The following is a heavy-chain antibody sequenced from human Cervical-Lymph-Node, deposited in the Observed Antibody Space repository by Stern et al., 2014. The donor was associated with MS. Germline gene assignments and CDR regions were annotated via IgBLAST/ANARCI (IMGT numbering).Heavy chain of an antibody. Sequence: QVQLQESGPGLVKPSETLYLTCSVSGTSTISNYLSWFRQSPGKGLEWIGNIYYTGSTNDNPSLKSRVSMSVDPSKNQFSVKGTSVTAADTAVYYCARLAASSSGPFDYWGQGTLVTVSS. J-gene: IGHJ4*02. V-gene: IGHV4-59*01. D-gene: IGHD3-22*01. CDR3: ARLAASSSGPFDY. CDR2: IYYTGST. CDR1: GTSTISNY.